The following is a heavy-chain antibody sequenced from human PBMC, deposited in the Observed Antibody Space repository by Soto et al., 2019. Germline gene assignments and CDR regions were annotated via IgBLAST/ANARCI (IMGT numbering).Heavy chain of an antibody. J-gene: IGHJ4*02. CDR2: INADSGET. Sequence: QVQLVQSGAEVKESGASVKVSCKASGYTFTTNSVSWVRQGPGQGREWMGWINADSGETRYAQKFQGRVTMTTDTSTSTAYMDLRSLTSDDTAVYYCARDLGYGDFGTDYWGEGTLGTVSS. V-gene: IGHV1-18*04. CDR3: ARDLGYGDFGTDY. CDR1: GYTFTTNS. D-gene: IGHD4-17*01.